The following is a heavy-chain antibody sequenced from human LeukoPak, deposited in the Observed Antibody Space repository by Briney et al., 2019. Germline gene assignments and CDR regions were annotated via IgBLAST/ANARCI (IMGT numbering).Heavy chain of an antibody. CDR3: ARRSNALAFDYYDFWSGYYAGGSSTFDY. V-gene: IGHV4-39*01. J-gene: IGHJ4*02. CDR1: GGSISSSSYY. CDR2: IYYSGSN. Sequence: SETLSLTCTVSGGSISSSSYYWGWIRQPPGQGLEWIGRIYYSGSNYYNPSLKSRVTISVDTSKNQFSLMLSSVTAADTAVYYCARRSNALAFDYYDFWSGYYAGGSSTFDYWGQGTLVTVSS. D-gene: IGHD3-3*01.